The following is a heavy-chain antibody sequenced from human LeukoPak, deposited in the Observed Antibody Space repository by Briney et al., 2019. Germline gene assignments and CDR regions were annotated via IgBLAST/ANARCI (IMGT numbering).Heavy chain of an antibody. CDR2: IGTAGDT. Sequence: GGSLRLSCAASGFTFSSYDMHWVRQATGKGLEWVPAIGTAGDTYYPGSVKGRFTISRENAKNSLYLQMNSLRAGDTAVYYCARESGSYGFDYWGQGTLVTVSS. V-gene: IGHV3-13*01. J-gene: IGHJ4*02. D-gene: IGHD1-26*01. CDR3: ARESGSYGFDY. CDR1: GFTFSSYD.